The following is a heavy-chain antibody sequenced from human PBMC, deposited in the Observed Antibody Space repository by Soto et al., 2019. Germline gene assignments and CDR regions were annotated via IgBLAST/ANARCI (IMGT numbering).Heavy chain of an antibody. V-gene: IGHV4-34*01. Sequence: PSETLSLTCAVYGGSFSGYYWSWIRQPPGKGLEWIGEINHSGSTNYNPSLKSRVTISVDTSKNQFSLKLSSVTAADTAVYYCARFNTEVADPIQYYYYYGMDVWGQGTTVTVSS. CDR1: GGSFSGYY. J-gene: IGHJ6*02. CDR3: ARFNTEVADPIQYYYYYGMDV. CDR2: INHSGST. D-gene: IGHD6-19*01.